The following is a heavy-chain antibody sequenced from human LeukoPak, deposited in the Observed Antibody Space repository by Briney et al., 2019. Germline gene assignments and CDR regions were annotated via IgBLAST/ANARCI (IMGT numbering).Heavy chain of an antibody. Sequence: PSETLSLTCTVSGSSISSGDYYWGWIRQPPGKGLEWIGYIYYSGSTYYNPSLKSRVTISVDTSKNQFSLKLSSVTAADTAVYYCARDSRFLTGYYNHWGQGTLVTVSS. V-gene: IGHV4-30-4*01. CDR3: ARDSRFLTGYYNH. J-gene: IGHJ5*02. D-gene: IGHD3-9*01. CDR2: IYYSGST. CDR1: GSSISSGDYY.